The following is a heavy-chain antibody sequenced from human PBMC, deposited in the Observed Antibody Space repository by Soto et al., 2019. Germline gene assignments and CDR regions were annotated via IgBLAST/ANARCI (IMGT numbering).Heavy chain of an antibody. J-gene: IGHJ4*02. CDR1: GFSLTTDGVG. CDR3: ASTNNLITEDAQVGNFDY. CDR2: IYWDDDE. Sequence: QITLKESGPPLVNPTQTLTLTCTFSGFSLTTDGVGVGWVRQPPGEALEWLALIYWDDDERYSPSLKTRLTTATDTSKIQVVLITTNMNPLDLATYYRASTNNLITEDAQVGNFDYWGQGNLDTVSS. V-gene: IGHV2-5*02. D-gene: IGHD3-10*01.